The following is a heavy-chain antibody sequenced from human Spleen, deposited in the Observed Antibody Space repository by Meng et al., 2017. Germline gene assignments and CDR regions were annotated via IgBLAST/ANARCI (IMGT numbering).Heavy chain of an antibody. Sequence: VQLVESGGGLIQPGGSLRLSCAASGFTFTSYVMHWVRQAPGKGLEWVAVISYDRSNQYYADSVKGRFTISRDNSKNTLYLQMNSLRAEDTALYYCAREDEHDYWGQGTLVTVSS. V-gene: IGHV3-30*03. J-gene: IGHJ4*02. CDR2: ISYDRSNQ. CDR3: AREDEHDY. CDR1: GFTFTSYV. D-gene: IGHD1/OR15-1a*01.